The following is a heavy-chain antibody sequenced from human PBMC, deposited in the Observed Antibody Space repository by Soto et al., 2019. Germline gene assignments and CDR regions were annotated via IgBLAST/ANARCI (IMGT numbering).Heavy chain of an antibody. CDR2: IISSSSTI. J-gene: IGHJ4*02. CDR1: GFTFSAYS. Sequence: EVQLVESGGGLVQPGGSLRLSCAASGFTFSAYSMNWVRQAPGKGLEWVSYIISSSSTIYYADSVKGRFTISRDNAKNSVYLQMNSLRDEDRAVYYCARDRPADYWGQGTLVTVSS. V-gene: IGHV3-48*02. CDR3: ARDRPADY.